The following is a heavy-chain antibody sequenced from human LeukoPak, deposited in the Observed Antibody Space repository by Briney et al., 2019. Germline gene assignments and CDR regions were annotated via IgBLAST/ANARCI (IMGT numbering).Heavy chain of an antibody. V-gene: IGHV3-21*01. CDR2: ISSSSSYI. Sequence: PGGSLRLSCAASGFTFSSYSMNWVRQAPGKGLEWVSSISSSSSYIYYADSVKGRFTISRDNAKNSLYLQMNSLRAEDTAVYYCARHGYSYGYLDYWGQGTLVTVSS. CDR3: ARHGYSYGYLDY. D-gene: IGHD5-18*01. J-gene: IGHJ4*02. CDR1: GFTFSSYS.